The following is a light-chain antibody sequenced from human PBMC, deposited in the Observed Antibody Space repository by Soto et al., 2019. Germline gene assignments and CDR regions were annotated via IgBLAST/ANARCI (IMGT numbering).Light chain of an antibody. Sequence: QSALTQPASVSGSPGQSITISCPGTSSDVGGYNYVSWYQQHPGKAPKLMIYEVSNRPSGVSNRFSGSKSGNTASLTISGLQAEDEAEYYCSSYTSSSTLVVFGGGTKVTVL. CDR3: SSYTSSSTLVV. CDR2: EVS. J-gene: IGLJ2*01. CDR1: SSDVGGYNY. V-gene: IGLV2-14*01.